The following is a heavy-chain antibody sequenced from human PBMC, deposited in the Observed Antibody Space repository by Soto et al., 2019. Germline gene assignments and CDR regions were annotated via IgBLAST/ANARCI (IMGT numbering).Heavy chain of an antibody. Sequence: SETLSLTCTVSGGSISSYYWSWIRQPPGKGLEWIGYIYYSGSTNYNPSLKSRVTISVDTSKNQFSLKLSSVTAADTAVYYCAGNYGSGSYPTYFDYWGQGTLVTVSS. V-gene: IGHV4-59*01. J-gene: IGHJ4*02. D-gene: IGHD3-10*01. CDR2: IYYSGST. CDR3: AGNYGSGSYPTYFDY. CDR1: GGSISSYY.